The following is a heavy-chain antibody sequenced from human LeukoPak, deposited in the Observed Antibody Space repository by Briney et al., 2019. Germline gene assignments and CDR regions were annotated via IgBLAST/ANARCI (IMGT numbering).Heavy chain of an antibody. D-gene: IGHD6-6*01. V-gene: IGHV1-46*01. CDR3: ARDRYSISSLYDF. CDR2: INPSGGST. CDR1: GYTFRGYY. J-gene: IGHJ4*02. Sequence: ASVKVSCKTSGYTFRGYYLHWVRQAPGQGLEWMGIINPSGGSTTYAQKFQGRVTITRDTPTSTVYMVLSSLRSEDTAVYYCARDRYSISSLYDFWGQGTLVTVSS.